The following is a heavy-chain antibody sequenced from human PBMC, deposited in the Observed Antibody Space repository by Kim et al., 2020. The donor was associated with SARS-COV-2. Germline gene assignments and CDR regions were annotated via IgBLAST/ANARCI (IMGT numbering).Heavy chain of an antibody. Sequence: PSFQAQVTISADKSSSTAYLQWSSLKASDTAMYYCARLVNPSLDDGMDVWGQGTTVTVSS. J-gene: IGHJ6*02. D-gene: IGHD2-21*01. V-gene: IGHV5-51*01. CDR3: ARLVNPSLDDGMDV.